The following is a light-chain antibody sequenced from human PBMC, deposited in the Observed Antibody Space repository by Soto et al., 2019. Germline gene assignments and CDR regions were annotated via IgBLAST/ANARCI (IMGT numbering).Light chain of an antibody. V-gene: IGLV1-47*01. J-gene: IGLJ3*02. CDR3: AACDDSMSAVV. CDR2: RNN. CDR1: ISNLGSNF. Sequence: QSVLTQPPSASGTPGQRVTISCSGSISNLGSNFIYWYQQLPGAAPKLLISRNNERPSGVPDRFSGSKSVTSASLAISGRRSDDEADYHCAACDDSMSAVVFGGGTTLTVL.